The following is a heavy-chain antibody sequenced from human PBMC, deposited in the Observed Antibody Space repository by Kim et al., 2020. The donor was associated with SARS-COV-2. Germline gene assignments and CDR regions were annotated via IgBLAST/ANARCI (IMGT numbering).Heavy chain of an antibody. Sequence: YSPSFQGHVTISADKSISTAYLQWSSLKASDTAMYYCARQGDYTFGDAFDIWGQGTMVTVSS. V-gene: IGHV5-10-1*01. D-gene: IGHD4-17*01. CDR3: ARQGDYTFGDAFDI. J-gene: IGHJ3*02.